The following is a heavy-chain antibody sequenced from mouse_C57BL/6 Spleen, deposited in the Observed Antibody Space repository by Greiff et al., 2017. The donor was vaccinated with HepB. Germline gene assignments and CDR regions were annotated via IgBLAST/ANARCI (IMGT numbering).Heavy chain of an antibody. CDR2: IDPENGDT. J-gene: IGHJ2*01. V-gene: IGHV14-4*01. CDR3: TTRGVEYYFDY. D-gene: IGHD1-1*01. Sequence: EVQGVESGAELVRPGASVKLSCTASGFNIKDDYMHWVKQRPEQGLEWIGWIDPENGDTEYASKFQGKATITADTSSNTAYLQLSSLTSEDTAVYYCTTRGVEYYFDYWGQGTTLTVSS. CDR1: GFNIKDDY.